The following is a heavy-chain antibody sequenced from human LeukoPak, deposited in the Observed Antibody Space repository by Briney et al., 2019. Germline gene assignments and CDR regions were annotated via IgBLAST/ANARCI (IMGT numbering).Heavy chain of an antibody. CDR3: ARVPGYSGYFYGMDV. J-gene: IGHJ6*02. D-gene: IGHD5-12*01. CDR1: GLTFSNYA. V-gene: IGHV3-23*01. CDR2: ISGGGGST. Sequence: PGGSLRLSCAASGLTFSNYAMSWVRQAPGKGLEWVSCISGGGGSTYYADSVKGRFTISRDNSKNTLYLQMNSLRAEDTAVCYCARVPGYSGYFYGMDVWGQGTTVTVSS.